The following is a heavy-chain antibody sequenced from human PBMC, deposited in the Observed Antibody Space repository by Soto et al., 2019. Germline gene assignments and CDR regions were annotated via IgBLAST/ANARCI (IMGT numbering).Heavy chain of an antibody. CDR2: MNPNSGNT. CDR1: GYTFTSYD. CDR3: ARVDTAMLDWFDP. V-gene: IGHV1-8*01. Sequence: ASVKVSCKAAGYTFTSYDINWVRQATGQGLEWMGWMNPNSGNTGYAQKFQGRVTMTRNTSISTAYMELSSLRSEDTAVYYCARVDTAMLDWFDPWGQGTLVTVSS. D-gene: IGHD5-18*01. J-gene: IGHJ5*02.